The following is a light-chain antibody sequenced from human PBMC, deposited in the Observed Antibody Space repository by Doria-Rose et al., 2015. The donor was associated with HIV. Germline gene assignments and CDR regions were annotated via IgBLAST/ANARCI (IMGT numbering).Light chain of an antibody. CDR2: DGS. Sequence: EIVMTQSPGTLSLSPGERATLSCRASQSISSTYLAWYQQNPGQAPSLLIYDGSTRATGIPDRFSASGSGTDFTLTINRLEPEDFALYYCHQYGTSWTFGQGTKVEI. V-gene: IGKV3-20*01. CDR1: QSISSTY. CDR3: HQYGTSWT. J-gene: IGKJ1*01.